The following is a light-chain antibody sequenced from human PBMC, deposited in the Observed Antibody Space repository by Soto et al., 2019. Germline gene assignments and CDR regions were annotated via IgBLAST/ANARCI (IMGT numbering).Light chain of an antibody. CDR2: EVS. J-gene: IGLJ2*01. CDR1: SNDVGGYNH. V-gene: IGLV2-14*01. CDR3: NSYRSSDSVV. Sequence: QSALTQPASVSGSPGQSITISCTGTSNDVGGYNHVSWYQQHPGKAPKLIIYEVSYRPSGVSNRFAGSKSGNTASLTISGLQDEDEAYYYCNSYRSSDSVVFGGGTKLTVL.